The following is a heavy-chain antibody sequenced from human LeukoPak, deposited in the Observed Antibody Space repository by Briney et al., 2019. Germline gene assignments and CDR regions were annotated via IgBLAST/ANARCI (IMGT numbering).Heavy chain of an antibody. Sequence: SETLSLTCTVSGGSISSYYWSWIRQPPGKGLVWIGYIYYSGSTNYNPSLKSRVTISVDTSKNQFSLKLSSVTAADTAVYYCARDDSSGCYDYWGQGTLVTVSS. J-gene: IGHJ4*02. CDR1: GGSISSYY. V-gene: IGHV4-59*01. D-gene: IGHD3-22*01. CDR3: ARDDSSGCYDY. CDR2: IYYSGST.